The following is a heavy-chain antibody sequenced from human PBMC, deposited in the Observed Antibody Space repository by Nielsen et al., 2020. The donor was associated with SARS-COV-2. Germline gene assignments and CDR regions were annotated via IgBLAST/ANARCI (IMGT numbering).Heavy chain of an antibody. CDR1: GFTLSRHW. J-gene: IGHJ4*02. CDR2: INWNSGSI. V-gene: IGHV3-20*04. D-gene: IGHD4/OR15-4a*01. CDR3: AKVLSIPPDY. Sequence: GESLKISCSASGFTLSRHWMSWVRQAPGKGLEWVSGINWNSGSIGYADSVKGRFTISRDNAKNSLYLQMNSLRAEDTALYYCAKVLSIPPDYWGQGTLVTVSS.